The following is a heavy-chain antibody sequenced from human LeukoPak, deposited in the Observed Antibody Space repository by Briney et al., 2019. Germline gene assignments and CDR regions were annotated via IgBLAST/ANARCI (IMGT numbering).Heavy chain of an antibody. Sequence: PGGSLRLSCAASGFAVSTNYMSWVRQAPGKGLEWVSVIYSDGSTYYTDSVQGRFTISRDSSKNTLYLQMDSLGAEDTAVYYCARYLFLTGRSNVFDIWGQGTMVTVSS. D-gene: IGHD2/OR15-2a*01. CDR3: ARYLFLTGRSNVFDI. J-gene: IGHJ3*02. CDR2: IYSDGST. CDR1: GFAVSTNY. V-gene: IGHV3-66*01.